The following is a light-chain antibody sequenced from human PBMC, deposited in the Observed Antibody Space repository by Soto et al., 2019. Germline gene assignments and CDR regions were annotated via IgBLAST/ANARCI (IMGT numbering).Light chain of an antibody. CDR2: DNN. CDR1: TSNIGNND. Sequence: QSVLTQPPSVSATPGQKLTIPCSGSTSNIGNNDVSWYQHLPGTAPKLLIYDNNRRPSGIPDRFSGSKSGTSATLGITGLQTGDEADYYCGSWDSSLSGVVFGGGTQLTVL. CDR3: GSWDSSLSGVV. J-gene: IGLJ2*01. V-gene: IGLV1-51*01.